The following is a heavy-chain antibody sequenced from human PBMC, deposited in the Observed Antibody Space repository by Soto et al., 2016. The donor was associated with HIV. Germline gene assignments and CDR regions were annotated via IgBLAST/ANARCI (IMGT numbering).Heavy chain of an antibody. Sequence: EVQLVESGGGLVKPGGSLRLSCAASGLSFRNDWMSWVRQAPGKGLEWIGRIKSKTDNETTDYAAPVKGRFSISRNDSSRTVNLQMSSLKTEDTAVYYCTTVGRGTRDYWGQGPSSLSP. V-gene: IGHV3-15*01. CDR1: GLSFRNDW. CDR2: IKSKTDNETT. J-gene: IGHJ4*02. CDR3: TTVGRGTRDY. D-gene: IGHD5-12*01.